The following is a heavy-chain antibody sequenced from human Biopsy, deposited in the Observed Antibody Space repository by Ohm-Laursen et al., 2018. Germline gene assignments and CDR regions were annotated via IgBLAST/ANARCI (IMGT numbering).Heavy chain of an antibody. V-gene: IGHV3-21*01. J-gene: IGHJ6*02. CDR2: ISETSSHI. CDR3: ARDSSRRAREGGMDV. D-gene: IGHD6-6*01. CDR1: GFSVSSYD. Sequence: SLRLSCAASGFSVSSYDMNWVRQAPGKGLEWISYISETSSHIYDADSVRGRFTVARDIAKNSLYPQLNGLRVEDTAVYYCARDSSRRAREGGMDVWGQGTTVTVSS.